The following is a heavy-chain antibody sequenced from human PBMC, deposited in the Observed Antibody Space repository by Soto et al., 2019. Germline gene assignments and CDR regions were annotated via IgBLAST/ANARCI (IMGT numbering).Heavy chain of an antibody. J-gene: IGHJ4*02. V-gene: IGHV6-1*01. CDR3: ARGEQYSGRIFDY. D-gene: IGHD1-26*01. Sequence: SQTLSLTCGISGDSVSSDSAAWNWLRQSPSRGLEWLGRTYYRSKWYNDYAVSVESRITINPDTSKNHFSLQLNFVTPEDTAVYFCARGEQYSGRIFDYWGQGTLVTVSS. CDR2: TYYRSKWYN. CDR1: GDSVSSDSAA.